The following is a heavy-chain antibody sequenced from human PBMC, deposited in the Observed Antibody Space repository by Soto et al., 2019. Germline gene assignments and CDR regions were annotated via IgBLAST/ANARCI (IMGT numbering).Heavy chain of an antibody. J-gene: IGHJ2*01. CDR3: VKDDRILGRRYFAL. CDR1: GFTFSSYA. D-gene: IGHD2-15*01. Sequence: GGSLILSCAASGFTFSSYAMTWVRQAPGKGLEWVSSISFSDGGTYYADSVKGRLTISRDNSKNTLFLQMNSLRVEDTAVYYCVKDDRILGRRYFALRGRGTLV. V-gene: IGHV3-23*01. CDR2: ISFSDGGT.